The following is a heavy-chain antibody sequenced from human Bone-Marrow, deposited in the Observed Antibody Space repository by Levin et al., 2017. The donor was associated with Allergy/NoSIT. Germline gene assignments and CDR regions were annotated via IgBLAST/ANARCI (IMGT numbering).Heavy chain of an antibody. CDR1: GFTFTSYS. J-gene: IGHJ4*02. Sequence: GGSLRLSCAASGFTFTSYSMYWVRQAPGKGPEWVSSISSSSTYIYYADSVKGRFTISRDNAKTSVFLQMNALRVEDTAVYYCAKYRGRWGQGTLVTVSS. V-gene: IGHV3-21*01. CDR2: ISSSSTYI. D-gene: IGHD5-12*01. CDR3: AKYRGR.